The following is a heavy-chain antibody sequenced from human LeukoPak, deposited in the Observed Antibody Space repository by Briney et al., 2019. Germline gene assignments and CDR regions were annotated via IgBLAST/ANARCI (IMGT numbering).Heavy chain of an antibody. D-gene: IGHD3-16*01. J-gene: IGHJ4*02. Sequence: PGAPPPLSCAASGFRFDDYYLSWIRQAPGKGLERISFISASGGMMDYADSVKGRFTISRDNAKKSEYLEMKNLRAEDTAVYHCARHMMLRPCDDWGPGTLVTVSS. V-gene: IGHV3-11*01. CDR3: ARHMMLRPCDD. CDR2: ISASGGMM. CDR1: GFRFDDYY.